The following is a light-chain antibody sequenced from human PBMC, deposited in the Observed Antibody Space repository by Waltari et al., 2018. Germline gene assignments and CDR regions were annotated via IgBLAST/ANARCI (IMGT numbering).Light chain of an antibody. Sequence: QSALTQPASVSGSPGQSITISCTGTSSDVGGYNYVSWYQQHPGKAPKLMIYEVSNRPSGVSNRFSGSKSCNPASLTISGLQAEDEADYYCSSYTSSSTLEFGGGTKLTVL. CDR2: EVS. J-gene: IGLJ2*01. CDR1: SSDVGGYNY. CDR3: SSYTSSSTLE. V-gene: IGLV2-14*01.